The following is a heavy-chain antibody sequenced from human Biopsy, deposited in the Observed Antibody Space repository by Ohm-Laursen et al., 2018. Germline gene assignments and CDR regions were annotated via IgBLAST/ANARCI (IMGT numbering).Heavy chain of an antibody. Sequence: ASVKASCKASGGTFTMFPISWVRQAPGQGLEWMGAILPFYGTTNFAQKFQGRVTLTADGSTSTAYMELSSLRSEDTGVYYCASSDGRSGFDYWGQGTLVTVSS. CDR2: ILPFYGTT. CDR3: ASSDGRSGFDY. CDR1: GGTFTMFP. V-gene: IGHV1-69*13. D-gene: IGHD3-10*01. J-gene: IGHJ4*02.